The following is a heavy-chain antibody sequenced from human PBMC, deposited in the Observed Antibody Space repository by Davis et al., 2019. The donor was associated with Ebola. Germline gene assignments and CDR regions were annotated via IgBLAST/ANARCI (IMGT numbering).Heavy chain of an antibody. V-gene: IGHV3-11*01. D-gene: IGHD1-1*01. Sequence: GESLKISCAASGFTFSDYYMSWIRQAPRKGLEWLSYISTYGTTIYYGDSVKGRFTISRDNAKNSLYLQMHSLRPEDTAVYYCARGERRYYDYNGMDVWGQGTTVTVSS. CDR3: ARGERRYYDYNGMDV. CDR2: ISTYGTTI. J-gene: IGHJ6*02. CDR1: GFTFSDYY.